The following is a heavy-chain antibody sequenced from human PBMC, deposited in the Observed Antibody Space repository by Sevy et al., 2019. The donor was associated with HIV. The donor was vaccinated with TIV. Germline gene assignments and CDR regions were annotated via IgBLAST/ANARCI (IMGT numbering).Heavy chain of an antibody. CDR3: ARLMRRMLRWSLVS. D-gene: IGHD2-21*01. V-gene: IGHV3-72*01. CDR2: IGNKANSYTT. Sequence: GSLRLSCAASGFTFSDYYMHWVRQAPGKGLEWVGRIGNKANSYTTESAASVKGRFTISRDDSKNSLYLQMHSLKTDDTAVYYCARLMRRMLRWSLVSWGQGTLVSVSS. CDR1: GFTFSDYY. J-gene: IGHJ5*02.